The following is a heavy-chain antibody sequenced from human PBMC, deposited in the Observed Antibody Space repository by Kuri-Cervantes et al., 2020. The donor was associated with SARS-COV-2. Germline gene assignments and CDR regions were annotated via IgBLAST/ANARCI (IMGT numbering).Heavy chain of an antibody. CDR3: ARWWGTYDYVWGSYRYGCFDY. Sequence: SETLSLTGAVSGGPISSSNWWSWVRQPPGKGLEWIGEIYHSGSTNYNPSLKSRVTISVDKSKNQFSLKLRSVTAADTAVYYCARWWGTYDYVWGSYRYGCFDYWGQGTLVTVSS. V-gene: IGHV4-4*02. CDR1: GGPISSSNW. D-gene: IGHD3-16*02. CDR2: IYHSGST. J-gene: IGHJ4*02.